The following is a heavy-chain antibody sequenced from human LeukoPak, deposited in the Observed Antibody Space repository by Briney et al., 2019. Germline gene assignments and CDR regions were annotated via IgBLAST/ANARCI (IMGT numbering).Heavy chain of an antibody. CDR2: IYTSGST. Sequence: PSETLSLTCTVSGGSISSYYWSWIRQPAGKGLEWIGRIYTSGSTNYNPSLKSRVTMSVDTSKNQFSLKLSSVTAADTAVYYCARYYCPNGSCQGFDYWGQGTLVTVSS. CDR3: ARYYCPNGSCQGFDY. CDR1: GGSISSYY. J-gene: IGHJ4*02. D-gene: IGHD2-8*01. V-gene: IGHV4-4*07.